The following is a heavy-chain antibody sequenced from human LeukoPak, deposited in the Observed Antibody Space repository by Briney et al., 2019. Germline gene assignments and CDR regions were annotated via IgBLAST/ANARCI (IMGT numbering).Heavy chain of an antibody. CDR1: GFTFSSYS. CDR2: ISSSSSYI. CDR3: ARDLTVGGYMTTVTPAGY. D-gene: IGHD4-17*01. V-gene: IGHV3-21*01. Sequence: GGSLRLSCAASGFTFSSYSMNWVRQAPGKGLGWVSSISSSSSYIYYADSVKGRFTISRDNAKNSLYLQMNSLRAEDTAVYYRARDLTVGGYMTTVTPAGYWGQGTLVTVSS. J-gene: IGHJ4*02.